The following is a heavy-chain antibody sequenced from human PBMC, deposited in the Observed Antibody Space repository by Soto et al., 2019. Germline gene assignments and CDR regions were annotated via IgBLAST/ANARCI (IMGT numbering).Heavy chain of an antibody. CDR3: ARGTQYQFDASGFPTGPHFAFDI. J-gene: IGHJ3*02. V-gene: IGHV4-34*01. D-gene: IGHD1-26*01. Sequence: SETLSLTCSVYVGSFSGDYCNWIRHPPEKGMEWIGYIYESVKGYYNPSLRSRATLPVDRSNHQFSLKVTSVTAADTAVYYCARGTQYQFDASGFPTGPHFAFDIWGQGTRVTVSS. CDR2: IYESVKG. CDR1: VGSFSGDY.